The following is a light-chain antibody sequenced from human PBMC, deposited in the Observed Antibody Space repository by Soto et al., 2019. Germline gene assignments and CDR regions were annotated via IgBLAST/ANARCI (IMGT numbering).Light chain of an antibody. J-gene: IGKJ1*01. CDR2: ATS. V-gene: IGKV3-15*01. CDR1: QSVSSN. Sequence: EIVMTQSPATLSVSPGESATLSCRASQSVSSNLAWYQQKSGQAPRLLIFATSTRATGIPARFSGSGSGTEFTLTISSLQSEDFAVYYCQQYNSWPLWTFGQGTKVDIK. CDR3: QQYNSWPLWT.